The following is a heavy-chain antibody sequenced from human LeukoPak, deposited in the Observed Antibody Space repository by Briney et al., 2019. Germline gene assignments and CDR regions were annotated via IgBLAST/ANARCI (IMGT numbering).Heavy chain of an antibody. CDR1: GFTFRRYA. J-gene: IGHJ6*03. CDR3: ANGNRCTSPNCLGYYYFYMDV. Sequence: PGGSLRLSCAPSGFTFRRYAMNWLRQAPGRGLEWVSGFSGSGGTTYYAGSVKGRFTISRDNSKNTLYLQMNSLRAEDTAVYYCANGNRCTSPNCLGYYYFYMDVWGKGTTVTVSS. D-gene: IGHD2-8*01. CDR2: FSGSGGTT. V-gene: IGHV3-23*01.